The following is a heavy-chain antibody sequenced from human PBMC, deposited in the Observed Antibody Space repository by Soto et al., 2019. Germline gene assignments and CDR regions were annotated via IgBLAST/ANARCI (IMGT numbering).Heavy chain of an antibody. Sequence: EVQLLESGGGLVQPGRSLRLSCGASGFTFSSFAMSWVRQAPGKGLECVSTISGYGGTAYYADSVKGRFTISRDNSKNTLYLQMNSLRAEDTAIYYCAKAFCSDGSGFYYLYYFDPWGQGAPVTVSS. D-gene: IGHD3-22*01. J-gene: IGHJ4*02. CDR3: AKAFCSDGSGFYYLYYFDP. CDR1: GFTFSSFA. CDR2: ISGYGGTA. V-gene: IGHV3-23*01.